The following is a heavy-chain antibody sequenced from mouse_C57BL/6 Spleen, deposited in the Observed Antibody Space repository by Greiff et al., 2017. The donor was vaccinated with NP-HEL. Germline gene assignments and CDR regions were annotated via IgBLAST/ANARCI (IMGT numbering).Heavy chain of an antibody. CDR1: GYTFTSYW. D-gene: IGHD1-1*01. CDR2: IDPSDSYT. V-gene: IGHV1-50*01. CDR3: ARIPNYGSSYSY. Sequence: QVQLQQPGAELVKPGASVKLSCKASGYTFTSYWMQWVKQRPGQGLEWIGEIDPSDSYTNYNQKFKGKATLTVDTSSSPAYMQLSSLTSEDSAVYYCARIPNYGSSYSYWGQGTTLTVSS. J-gene: IGHJ2*01.